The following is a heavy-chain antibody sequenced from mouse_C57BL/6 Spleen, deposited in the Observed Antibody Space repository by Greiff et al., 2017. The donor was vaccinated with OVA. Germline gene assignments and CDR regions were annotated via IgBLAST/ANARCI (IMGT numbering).Heavy chain of an antibody. Sequence: EVQLQQSGGDLVKPGGSLTLSCAASGFTFSSYGMSWVRQTPDKRLEWVATISSGGSYTYYPASVKGRFTISRDNAKNTLYLQMSSLKSEDTAMYYCARGDGSSYWYFDVWGTGTTVTVSS. J-gene: IGHJ1*03. D-gene: IGHD1-1*01. V-gene: IGHV5-6*01. CDR3: ARGDGSSYWYFDV. CDR1: GFTFSSYG. CDR2: ISSGGSYT.